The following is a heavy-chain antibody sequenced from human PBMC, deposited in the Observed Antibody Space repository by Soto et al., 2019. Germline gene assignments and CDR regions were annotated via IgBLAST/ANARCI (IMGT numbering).Heavy chain of an antibody. V-gene: IGHV3-74*01. CDR3: ARAQKWRQLSLNVFDL. Sequence: EVQLVESGGGLVQPGGSLRLSCVASGFTIENSVMHWVRQTPGKGLMWVSRITGAGDGTLYADSVQGRFTISRDNAKNTVYLHMTGPRVEETAVYYCARAQKWRQLSLNVFDLWGQGTTVTVSS. CDR1: GFTIENSV. CDR2: ITGAGDGT. D-gene: IGHD5-18*01. J-gene: IGHJ3*01.